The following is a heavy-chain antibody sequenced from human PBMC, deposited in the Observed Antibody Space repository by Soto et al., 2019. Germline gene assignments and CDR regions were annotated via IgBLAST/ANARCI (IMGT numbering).Heavy chain of an antibody. V-gene: IGHV3-30*18. J-gene: IGHJ6*03. CDR1: GFTFSSYG. Sequence: GGSLRLSCAASGFTFSSYGMHWVRQAPGKGLEWEAVISYDGSNKYYADSVKGRFTISRDNSKNTLYLQMNSLIAEDTAVYYCAKEGIVGDYGGYYYYYYYIDVWGKGTTVAVSS. CDR2: ISYDGSNK. CDR3: AKEGIVGDYGGYYYYYYYIDV. D-gene: IGHD1-26*01.